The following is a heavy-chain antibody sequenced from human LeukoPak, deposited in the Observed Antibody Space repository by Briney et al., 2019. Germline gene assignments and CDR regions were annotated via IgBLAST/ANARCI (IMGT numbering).Heavy chain of an antibody. V-gene: IGHV4-39*01. CDR2: IYYSGST. CDR1: GGSISRSSSYY. D-gene: IGHD3-3*01. J-gene: IGHJ4*02. CDR3: ARLRSGYHDY. Sequence: SETLSLTCTVSGGSISRSSSYYWGWIRQPPGKGLEWIGRIYYSGSTYYNPSLQSRVTISVDTSKNQFSLNLSSVTAADTAVYYCARLRSGYHDYWGQGTLVTVSS.